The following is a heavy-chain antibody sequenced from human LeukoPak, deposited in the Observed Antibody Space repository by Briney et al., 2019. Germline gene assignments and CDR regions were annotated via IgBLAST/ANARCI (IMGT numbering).Heavy chain of an antibody. Sequence: GGSLRLSCAASGFTFSTYWMHWVRQAPGKGLVWVSRVRPEGTTTAYADSVKGRFTISRDNAKNTLFLQMNSLSAEDTAVYYCARGLDWILFDYWGQGTLVTVSS. D-gene: IGHD3-9*01. CDR1: GFTFSTYW. J-gene: IGHJ4*02. CDR2: VRPEGTTT. V-gene: IGHV3-74*01. CDR3: ARGLDWILFDY.